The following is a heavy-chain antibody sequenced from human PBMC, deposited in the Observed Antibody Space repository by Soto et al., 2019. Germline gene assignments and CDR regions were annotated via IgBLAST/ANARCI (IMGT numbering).Heavy chain of an antibody. CDR2: ISAYNGNT. D-gene: IGHD1-26*01. CDR1: GYTVTSYG. Sequence: GASVKVSCKASGYTVTSYGISWVRQAPGQGLEWMGWISAYNGNTNYAQKLQGRVTMTTDTSTSTAYMGLRSLRSDDTAVYYCARVGTPGRYPAGWFDPWGQGTLVTGSS. CDR3: ARVGTPGRYPAGWFDP. V-gene: IGHV1-18*04. J-gene: IGHJ5*02.